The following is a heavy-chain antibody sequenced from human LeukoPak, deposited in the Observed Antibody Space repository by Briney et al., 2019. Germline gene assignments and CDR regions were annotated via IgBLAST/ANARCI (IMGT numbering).Heavy chain of an antibody. CDR2: ISGSGGST. J-gene: IGHJ4*02. Sequence: GGSLRLSCAASGFTFSSYAMSWVRQAPGKGLEWVSAISGSGGSTYYADSVKGRFTISRDNSKNTPYLQMSSLRAEDTAVYYCAKGDGILWFGESNFDYWGQGTLVTVSS. CDR3: AKGDGILWFGESNFDY. D-gene: IGHD3-10*01. V-gene: IGHV3-23*01. CDR1: GFTFSSYA.